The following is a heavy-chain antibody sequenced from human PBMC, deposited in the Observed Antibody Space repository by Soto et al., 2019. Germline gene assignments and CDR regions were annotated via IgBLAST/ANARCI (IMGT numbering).Heavy chain of an antibody. CDR1: GYSFTSYW. CDR3: ERYVGHCNNGVCLDY. J-gene: IGHJ4*02. D-gene: IGHD2-8*01. V-gene: IGHV5-51*01. Sequence: GESLKISCKGSGYSFTSYWIGWVRQMPGKGLEWMGIIYPGDSNTRYSPSFQGQVTISADKSISAAYLQWSSLKASDTAMYYCERYVGHCNNGVCLDYWGQGTLVTVSS. CDR2: IYPGDSNT.